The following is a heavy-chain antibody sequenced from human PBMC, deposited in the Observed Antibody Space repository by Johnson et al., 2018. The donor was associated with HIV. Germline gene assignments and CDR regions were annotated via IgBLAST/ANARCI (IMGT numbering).Heavy chain of an antibody. J-gene: IGHJ3*02. CDR3: AKGRNTYGADVFDI. V-gene: IGHV3-30*18. D-gene: IGHD4/OR15-4a*01. CDR1: GFTFSSFG. CDR2: ISSAGSDK. Sequence: QVQLLESGGGLVQPVRSLRLSCAVSGFTFSSFGMHWVRQAPGKGLEWMAVISSAGSDKYYADSVKGRFTISRDNSKNTLYLQMNSLRVEDTAVYYCAKGRNTYGADVFDIWGQWTMVTVSS.